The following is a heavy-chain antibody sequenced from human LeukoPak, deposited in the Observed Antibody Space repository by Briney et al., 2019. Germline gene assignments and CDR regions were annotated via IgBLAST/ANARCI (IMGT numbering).Heavy chain of an antibody. CDR3: ARGVYIAAAQYGY. V-gene: IGHV4-59*01. Sequence: SETLSHTCTVSGGSISSYYWSWIRQPPGKGLEWVGYIYYSGTTNYNPSLKRRVTISVDTSKHRFSLKLSSVTAADTAVDYCARGVYIAAAQYGYWGEGTLVTVSS. CDR2: IYYSGTT. J-gene: IGHJ4*02. D-gene: IGHD6-13*01. CDR1: GGSISSYY.